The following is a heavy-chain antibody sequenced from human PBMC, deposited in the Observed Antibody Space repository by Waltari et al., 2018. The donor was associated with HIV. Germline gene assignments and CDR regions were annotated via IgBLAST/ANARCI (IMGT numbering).Heavy chain of an antibody. J-gene: IGHJ4*02. V-gene: IGHV3-7*01. CDR2: IKQDGSEI. CDR3: ARRGGRSSPLGY. CDR1: GFTFSSYW. Sequence: EVQLVESGGGLVQPGGALRLSCAAAGFTFSSYWMSWVRQAPGKGLEWVANIKQDGSEIYYVDSVKGRFTISRDNAKNSLYLQMNSLRAEDTAVYFCARRGGRSSPLGYWGQGTLVTVSS. D-gene: IGHD6-13*01.